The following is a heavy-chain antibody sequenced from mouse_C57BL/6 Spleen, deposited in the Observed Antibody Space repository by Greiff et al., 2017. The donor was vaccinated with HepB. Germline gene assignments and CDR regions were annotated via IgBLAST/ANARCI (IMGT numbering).Heavy chain of an antibody. CDR3: ARSPIYDGYTDY. D-gene: IGHD2-3*01. Sequence: QVQLQQPGAELVRPGSSVKLSCKASGYTFTSYWMDWVKQRPGQGLEWIGNIYPSDSETHYNQKFKDKATLTVDKSSSTAYMQLSSLTSEDSAVYYCARSPIYDGYTDYWGQGTTLTVSS. V-gene: IGHV1-61*01. J-gene: IGHJ2*01. CDR1: GYTFTSYW. CDR2: IYPSDSET.